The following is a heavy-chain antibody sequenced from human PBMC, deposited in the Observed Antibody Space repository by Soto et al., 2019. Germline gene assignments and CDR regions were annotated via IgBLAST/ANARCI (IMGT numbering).Heavy chain of an antibody. CDR1: GGSISSSSYY. D-gene: IGHD3-22*01. CDR3: ARQWKITMIVVVMGEVDY. V-gene: IGHV4-39*01. J-gene: IGHJ4*02. CDR2: IYYTGST. Sequence: SETLSLTCTVSGGSISSSSYYWGWIRQPPGKGLEWIGSIYYTGSTYYNPSLKSRVTISVDTSKNQFSLKLSSVTAADTAVYYCARQWKITMIVVVMGEVDYWGQGTLVTVSS.